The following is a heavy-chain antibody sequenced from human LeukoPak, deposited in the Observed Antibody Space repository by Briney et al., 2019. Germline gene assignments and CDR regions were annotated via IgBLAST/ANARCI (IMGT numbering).Heavy chain of an antibody. Sequence: SQTLSLTCTVSGGSISSGGYYWSWIRQHPGKGLEWIGYIDYIRITYYNPSLKSRVTISVDTSKNQFSLNLSSVTAADTAVYYCARDPVRYYGSGSYYHGTFDYWGQGTLVTVSS. V-gene: IGHV4-31*03. CDR1: GGSISSGGYY. D-gene: IGHD3-10*01. CDR3: ARDPVRYYGSGSYYHGTFDY. CDR2: IDYIRIT. J-gene: IGHJ4*02.